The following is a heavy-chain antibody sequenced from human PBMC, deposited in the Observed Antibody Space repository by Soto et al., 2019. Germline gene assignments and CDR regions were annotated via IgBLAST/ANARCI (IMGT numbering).Heavy chain of an antibody. Sequence: SETLSLTCTVSGGSISSSSYFWGWIRQPPGKGLDWIGSIYYSGSTYSNPSLKGRVTISVHTFRNQFSLKLVFLTAADTAVYYWSRLQQQLVLWGQGTLVTVSS. D-gene: IGHD6-13*01. J-gene: IGHJ4*02. CDR2: IYYSGST. CDR1: GGSISSSSYF. V-gene: IGHV4-39*01. CDR3: SRLQQQLVL.